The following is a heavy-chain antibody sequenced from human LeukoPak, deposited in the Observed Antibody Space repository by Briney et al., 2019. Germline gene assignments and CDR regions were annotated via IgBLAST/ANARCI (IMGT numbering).Heavy chain of an antibody. CDR3: ARVSDFWSGYGAFDI. CDR1: GFTFSSYA. V-gene: IGHV3-64*01. Sequence: GGSLRLSCAAFGFTFSSYAMHWVRQAPGKGLEYASAISSNGGSTYYANSVKGRFTISRDNSKNTLYLQMGSLRAEDMAVYYCARVSDFWSGYGAFDIWGQGTMVTVSS. CDR2: ISSNGGST. D-gene: IGHD3-3*01. J-gene: IGHJ3*02.